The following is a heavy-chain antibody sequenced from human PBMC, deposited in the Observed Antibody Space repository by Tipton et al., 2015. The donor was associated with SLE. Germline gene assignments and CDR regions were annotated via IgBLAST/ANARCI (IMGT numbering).Heavy chain of an antibody. Sequence: TLSLTCIVSGGSVSSGAFYWGWIRQPPGKGLEWIGSLYYSGTTYYNTSLKSRVTISIDTSKNQFSLKLTSVAAADTAMYYCASLVGVSTSGAFDLWGQGTMVTVSS. V-gene: IGHV4-39*07. CDR1: GGSVSSGAFY. CDR3: ASLVGVSTSGAFDL. CDR2: LYYSGTT. J-gene: IGHJ3*01. D-gene: IGHD1-26*01.